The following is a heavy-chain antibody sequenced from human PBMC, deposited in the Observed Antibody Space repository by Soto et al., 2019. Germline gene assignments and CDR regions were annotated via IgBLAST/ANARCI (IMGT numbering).Heavy chain of an antibody. J-gene: IGHJ4*02. D-gene: IGHD3-10*01. V-gene: IGHV3-23*01. Sequence: EVQLLESGGDLVQPGGSLRLSCGASGFTFGSRAMSWVRQAPGEGLEWVSTITDTGGDTKYADSVRGRFTISRDNSKNKLYLQMSSLRAEDLDVYYCARGSKYSYPGSRIFDFWGRGTLVTVSS. CDR3: ARGSKYSYPGSRIFDF. CDR1: GFTFGSRA. CDR2: ITDTGGDT.